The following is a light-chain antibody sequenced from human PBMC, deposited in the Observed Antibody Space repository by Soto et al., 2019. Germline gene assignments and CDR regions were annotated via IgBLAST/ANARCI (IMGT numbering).Light chain of an antibody. CDR2: LGS. CDR1: QSLTHSSGYNY. V-gene: IGKV2-28*01. CDR3: MQPLQTLIT. J-gene: IGKJ5*01. Sequence: EIVLTQSPLSLSVSPGEPASISCRSSQSLTHSSGYNYLDWYLLKPGQPPQLLIYLGSNRGSGVPERFSGSGSGTGFTLTISRVETEDAGIYFCMQPLQTLITFGQGTRLEIQ.